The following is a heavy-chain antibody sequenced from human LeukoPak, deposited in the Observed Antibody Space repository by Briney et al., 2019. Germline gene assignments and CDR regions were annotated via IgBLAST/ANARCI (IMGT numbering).Heavy chain of an antibody. V-gene: IGHV4-39*07. CDR3: ASLLMSARGPHFDY. CDR2: IYYSGSI. D-gene: IGHD2-15*01. Sequence: WVRQAPGKGLEWIGSIYYSGSIYYNPSLKSRVTISVDTSKNQFSLKLSSVTAADTAVYSCASLLMSARGPHFDYWGQGALVTVSS. J-gene: IGHJ4*02.